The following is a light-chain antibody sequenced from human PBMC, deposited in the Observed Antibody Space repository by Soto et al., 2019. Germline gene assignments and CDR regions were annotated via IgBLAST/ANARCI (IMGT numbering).Light chain of an antibody. J-gene: IGKJ1*01. CDR2: GAS. V-gene: IGKV3-20*01. CDR3: QQYGSSPPWT. CDR1: QSVDDD. Sequence: EIVRTQSPATLSVSPGDRATLSCRASQSVDDDLAWYQQKPGQAPRLLIYGASSRATGIPDRFSGSGSGTDFTLTISRLEPEDFAVYYCQQYGSSPPWTFGQGTKVDIK.